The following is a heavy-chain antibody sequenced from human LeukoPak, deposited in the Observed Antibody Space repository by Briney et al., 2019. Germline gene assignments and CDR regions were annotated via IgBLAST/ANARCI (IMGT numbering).Heavy chain of an antibody. Sequence: SETLSLTCTVSGGSINNYYWSWIRQPAGEGLEWIGRIYTSGSTNYNPSLKSRVTMSVDTSKNQFSLKLSSVTAADTAVYYCARLGGNGYCSSTSCYTNWFDPWGQGTLVTVSS. CDR3: ARLGGNGYCSSTSCYTNWFDP. V-gene: IGHV4-4*07. CDR2: IYTSGST. J-gene: IGHJ5*02. D-gene: IGHD2-2*02. CDR1: GGSINNYY.